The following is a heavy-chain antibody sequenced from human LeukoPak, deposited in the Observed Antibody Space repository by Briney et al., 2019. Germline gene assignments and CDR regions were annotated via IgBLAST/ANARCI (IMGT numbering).Heavy chain of an antibody. CDR1: GITFSSFG. J-gene: IGHJ5*02. CDR2: IWYDGSNK. Sequence: GGSLRLSCAAPGITFSSFGMHCLRHAPGKGLEWVAFIWYDGSNKYYADSVKGRFTISRDNSKNTLYLQMNSLRVEDTAVYYCARDGTVTAGPFDPWGRGTLVTVSS. CDR3: ARDGTVTAGPFDP. V-gene: IGHV3-33*01. D-gene: IGHD4-11*01.